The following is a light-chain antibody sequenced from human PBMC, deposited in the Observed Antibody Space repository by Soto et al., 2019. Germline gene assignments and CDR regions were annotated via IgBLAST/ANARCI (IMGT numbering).Light chain of an antibody. V-gene: IGKV1-5*01. J-gene: IGKJ1*01. CDR3: HQYSSSGGT. CDR1: QSVSIW. Sequence: DIQVTQSPSTLSAAVGDRVTITCRASQSVSIWLAWYQQKTGKAPKLLIYDASTLESGVPSRFSGSGSGTEFILTITSLQPDDFATYFCHQYSSSGGTFGQGTEVDIK. CDR2: DAS.